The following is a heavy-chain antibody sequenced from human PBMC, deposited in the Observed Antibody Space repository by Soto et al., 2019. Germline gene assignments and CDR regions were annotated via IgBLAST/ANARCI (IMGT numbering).Heavy chain of an antibody. CDR3: AHAFGGTSWPNDAFDV. J-gene: IGHJ3*01. D-gene: IGHD3-16*01. Sequence: QITLKESGPPLVKPTQTLTLTCNFSGFSFSADGVGVGWIRQPPGKALEWLALIYWDDDTRYRPSLKSRLTITKDSSKNQVVLTMTNMDPLDTATYYCAHAFGGTSWPNDAFDVWGQGTVVTVSS. CDR2: IYWDDDT. V-gene: IGHV2-5*02. CDR1: GFSFSADGVG.